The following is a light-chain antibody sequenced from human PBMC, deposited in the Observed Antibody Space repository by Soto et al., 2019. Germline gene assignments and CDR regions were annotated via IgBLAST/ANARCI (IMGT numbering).Light chain of an antibody. CDR1: SSEVGAYNS. V-gene: IGLV2-14*03. CDR3: SSFTSSSSYV. CDR2: DVS. J-gene: IGLJ1*01. Sequence: VNRSRGWAYHINKNGTSSEVGAYNSVSWYQQYPGKAPTLLIHDVSNRPSGVSNRFSGSKSGNTASLTISGLQAEDEADYYCSSFTSSSSYVFGSGTNVTVL.